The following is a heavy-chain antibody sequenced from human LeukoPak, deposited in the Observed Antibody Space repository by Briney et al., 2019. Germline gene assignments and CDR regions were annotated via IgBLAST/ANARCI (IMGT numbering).Heavy chain of an antibody. J-gene: IGHJ5*01. CDR3: ARSPTGCCDS. CDR1: GYSFTTYW. CDR2: ISPRDSDT. D-gene: IGHD1-1*01. Sequence: GESLKISCKGFGYSFTTYWIGWVRQMPGKGLEWMGIISPRDSDTRYSPSFQGQVSISADKSISTAYLQRSRLKASDTAVYYWARSPTGCCDSWGQRTLVSVSS. V-gene: IGHV5-51*01.